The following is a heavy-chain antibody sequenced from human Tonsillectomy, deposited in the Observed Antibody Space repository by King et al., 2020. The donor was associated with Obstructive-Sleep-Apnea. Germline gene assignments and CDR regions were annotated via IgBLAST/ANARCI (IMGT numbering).Heavy chain of an antibody. CDR1: GGSISSSNW. CDR2: IYHSGST. Sequence: VQLQESGPGLVKPSGTLSLTCAVSGGSISSSNWWSWVRQPPGKGLEWIGEIYHSGSTNYNPSLKSRVTISVDKSKNQFSLKLSSVTAADTAVYYCARDLGPNWNDKSDWFDPWGQGTLVTVSS. V-gene: IGHV4-4*02. D-gene: IGHD1-1*01. J-gene: IGHJ5*02. CDR3: ARDLGPNWNDKSDWFDP.